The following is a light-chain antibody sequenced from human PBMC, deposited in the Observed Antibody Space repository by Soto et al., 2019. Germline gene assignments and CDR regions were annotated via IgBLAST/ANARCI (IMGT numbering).Light chain of an antibody. J-gene: IGLJ1*01. Sequence: QSVRTHPPSASWAPGQTVTISCSGSSSNIGSHTVNWYQHLPGTAPKLLIYSNTQRPLGVPVRFSGSKSGTSASLAISGLQSDHEAEYYCAAWDDRLYVFGTGTKVTVL. CDR3: AAWDDRLYV. CDR1: SSNIGSHT. CDR2: SNT. V-gene: IGLV1-44*01.